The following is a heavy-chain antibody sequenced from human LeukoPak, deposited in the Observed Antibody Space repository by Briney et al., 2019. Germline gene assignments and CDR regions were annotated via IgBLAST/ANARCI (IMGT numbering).Heavy chain of an antibody. CDR2: ISAFIGNT. J-gene: IGHJ3*02. CDR3: ARVGRTYYYGSGSDMIDI. CDR1: GYTFITAG. V-gene: IGHV1-18*01. D-gene: IGHD3-10*01. Sequence: ASLKVSSEASGYTFITAGISWVRPAPRQGREWMGWISAFIGNTNYAQKPQGIVTMTTDTSTSTAYMELRSLRSDDTAVYYCARVGRTYYYGSGSDMIDIWGQGTMVTVSS.